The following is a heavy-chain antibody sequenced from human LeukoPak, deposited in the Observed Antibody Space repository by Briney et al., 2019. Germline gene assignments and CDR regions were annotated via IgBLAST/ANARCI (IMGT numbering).Heavy chain of an antibody. V-gene: IGHV3-7*01. CDR3: ARDVYATSRFRNAFDI. Sequence: GGSLRLSCAASGFTFSSYWMNWVRQAPGKGLEWVANIKQDGSEKYYVDSVKGRFTISRVNAKNSLYLQMNSLRAEDTAVYYCARDVYATSRFRNAFDIWGQGTMVTVSS. D-gene: IGHD5-12*01. CDR1: GFTFSSYW. CDR2: IKQDGSEK. J-gene: IGHJ3*02.